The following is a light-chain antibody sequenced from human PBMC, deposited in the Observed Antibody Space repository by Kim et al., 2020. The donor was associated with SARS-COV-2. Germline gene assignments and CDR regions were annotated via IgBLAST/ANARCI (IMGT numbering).Light chain of an antibody. CDR1: QSIIDY. CDR3: QQSYSIPLT. Sequence: GDRVTITCRASQSIIDYLNWYQQKPGKAPTLLIYAASSLQSGVPSRFSGSGSGTDFTLTISSLQPEDFATYYCQQSYSIPLTFGGGTKVDIK. V-gene: IGKV1-39*01. J-gene: IGKJ4*01. CDR2: AAS.